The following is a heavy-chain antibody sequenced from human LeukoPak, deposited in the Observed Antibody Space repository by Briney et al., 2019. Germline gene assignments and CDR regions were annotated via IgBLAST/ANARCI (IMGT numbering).Heavy chain of an antibody. D-gene: IGHD2-8*02. V-gene: IGHV6-1*01. CDR1: GDSVSSNSAA. CDR3: ARSTGDMDS. CDR2: TYYRSKWSY. J-gene: IGHJ4*02. Sequence: SQTLSLTCAISGDSVSSNSAAWNWIRQSPSRGLEWLGRTYYRSKWSYNYALSVQSRISIKSDTSKNQFSLQLKSVTPEDTAVYYCARSTGDMDSWGQGTLVTVSS.